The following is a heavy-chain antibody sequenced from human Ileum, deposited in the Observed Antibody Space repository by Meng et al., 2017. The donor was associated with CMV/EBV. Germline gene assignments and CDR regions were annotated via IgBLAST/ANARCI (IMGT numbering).Heavy chain of an antibody. CDR3: ARGDIAASLEF. CDR1: GGSFSVYR. CDR2: INDNGDT. V-gene: IGHV4-34*01. Sequence: VQIQQWGAGLLKPSETLSLTCAVYGGSFSVYRWSWIRQPPGKGLQWIGEINDNGDTNYDPSLNSRVTISVDTSKKQFSLRLTSVTAADTAMYYCARGDIAASLEFWDQGTLVTVSS. J-gene: IGHJ4*02. D-gene: IGHD6-13*01.